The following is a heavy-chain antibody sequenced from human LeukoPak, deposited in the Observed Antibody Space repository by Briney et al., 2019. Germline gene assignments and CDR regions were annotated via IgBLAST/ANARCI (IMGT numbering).Heavy chain of an antibody. Sequence: SETLSLTCAVYGGSFSGYYWSWIRQPPGKGLEWIGYIYYSGSTNYNPSLKSRVTISVDTSKNQFSLKLSSVTAADTAVYYCARGIAVAGHPVFDHWGQGTLVTVSS. CDR3: ARGIAVAGHPVFDH. V-gene: IGHV4-59*01. J-gene: IGHJ4*02. CDR1: GGSFSGYY. D-gene: IGHD6-19*01. CDR2: IYYSGST.